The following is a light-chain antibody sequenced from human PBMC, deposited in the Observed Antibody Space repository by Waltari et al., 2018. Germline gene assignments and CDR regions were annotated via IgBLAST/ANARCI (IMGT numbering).Light chain of an antibody. CDR1: TSDVGGYHY. J-gene: IGLJ1*01. CDR2: DVS. V-gene: IGLV2-11*01. Sequence: QSALTQPRSVSGSPGQSVTISCTGTTSDVGGYHYVSWFQQHPGKAPKLIIYDVSERPSGVPVRFSWSKSGKTASLTISGLQAEDEADYYCCSYAGSYTYVFGSGTKVTVL. CDR3: CSYAGSYTYV.